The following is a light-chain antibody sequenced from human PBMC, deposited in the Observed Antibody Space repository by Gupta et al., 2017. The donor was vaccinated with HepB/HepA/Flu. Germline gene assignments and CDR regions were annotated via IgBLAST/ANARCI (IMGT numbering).Light chain of an antibody. V-gene: IGKV3-20*01. Sequence: EIVLTQSPGTLSLSRGERATLSCRASQSVSSSYLACYQQKPGQAPCLLIYGASSRATGFPDRFSGSGSGTDFTLTISRLEPNDFSGYDGQQYFTFGQGTRLEIK. CDR2: GAS. J-gene: IGKJ5*01. CDR3: QQYFT. CDR1: QSVSSSY.